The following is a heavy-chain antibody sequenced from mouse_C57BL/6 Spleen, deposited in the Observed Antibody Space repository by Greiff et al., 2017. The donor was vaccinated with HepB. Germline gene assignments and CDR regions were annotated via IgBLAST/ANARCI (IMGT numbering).Heavy chain of an antibody. V-gene: IGHV5-6*01. Sequence: EVQLQESGGDLVKPGGSLKLSCAASGFTFSSYGMSWVRQTPDKRLEWVATISSGGSYTYYPDSVKGRFTISRDNAKNTLYLQMSSLKSEDTAMYYCARHGGDYAFAYWGQGTLVTVSA. CDR1: GFTFSSYG. J-gene: IGHJ3*01. CDR2: ISSGGSYT. CDR3: ARHGGDYAFAY. D-gene: IGHD2-4*01.